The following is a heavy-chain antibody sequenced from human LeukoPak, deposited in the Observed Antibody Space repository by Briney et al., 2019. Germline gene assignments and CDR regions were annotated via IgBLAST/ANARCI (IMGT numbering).Heavy chain of an antibody. J-gene: IGHJ6*02. CDR3: ARVGRDWLYDYYYYGMDV. V-gene: IGHV4-4*02. CDR2: INHSGST. CDR1: GASISNSNW. D-gene: IGHD3-9*01. Sequence: SGTLSLTCAVTGASISNSNWWTWVRQPPGKGLEWIGEINHSGSTNYNPSLKSRVTISVDTSKNQFSLKLSSVTAADTAVYYCARVGRDWLYDYYYYGMDVWGQGTTVTVSS.